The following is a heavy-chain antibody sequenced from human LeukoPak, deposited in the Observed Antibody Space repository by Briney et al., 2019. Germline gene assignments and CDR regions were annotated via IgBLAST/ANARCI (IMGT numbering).Heavy chain of an antibody. CDR2: MNPNSGNT. V-gene: IGHV1-8*02. J-gene: IGHJ4*02. D-gene: IGHD3-10*01. Sequence: ASVKVSCKASGYTFTSYGISWVRQATGQGLEWMGWMNPNSGNTGYAQKFQGRVTMIRNTSISTAYMELSSLRSEDTAVYYCATRSESYGSGSNYFDYWGQGTLVTVSS. CDR1: GYTFTSYG. CDR3: ATRSESYGSGSNYFDY.